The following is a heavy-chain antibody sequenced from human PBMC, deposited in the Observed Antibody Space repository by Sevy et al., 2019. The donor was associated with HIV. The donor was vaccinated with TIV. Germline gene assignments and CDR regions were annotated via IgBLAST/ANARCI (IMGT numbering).Heavy chain of an antibody. Sequence: SETLSLTCTVSGGSTSSYYWSWIRQPPGKGLEWIGYIYYSGSTNYNPSLKSRVAISVDTSKNQFSLKLSSVTAADTAVYYCARDRVWGSHYYYYYMDVWGKGTTVTVSS. D-gene: IGHD3-16*01. J-gene: IGHJ6*03. CDR2: IYYSGST. CDR3: ARDRVWGSHYYYYYMDV. CDR1: GGSTSSYY. V-gene: IGHV4-59*01.